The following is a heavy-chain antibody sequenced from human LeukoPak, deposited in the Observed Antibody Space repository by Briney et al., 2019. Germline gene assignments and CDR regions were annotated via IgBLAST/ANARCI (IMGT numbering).Heavy chain of an antibody. CDR3: AKGYYSYGPAYNDAFDI. J-gene: IGHJ3*02. Sequence: PGGSLRLSYAASGFTFSSYAMSWVRQAPGKGLEWVSAISGSGGSTYYADSVKGRFTISRDNSKNTLYLQMNSLRAEDTAVYYCAKGYYSYGPAYNDAFDIWGQGTMVTVSS. D-gene: IGHD5-18*01. CDR1: GFTFSSYA. V-gene: IGHV3-23*01. CDR2: ISGSGGST.